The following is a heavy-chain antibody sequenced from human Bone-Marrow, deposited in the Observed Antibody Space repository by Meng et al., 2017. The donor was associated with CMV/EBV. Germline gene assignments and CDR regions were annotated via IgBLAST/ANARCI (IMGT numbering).Heavy chain of an antibody. CDR3: ARERIVGATFDY. CDR1: GYTFTGYY. J-gene: IGHJ4*02. CDR2: INPNSGGT. V-gene: IGHV1-2*02. D-gene: IGHD1-26*01. Sequence: ASVKVFCKASGYTFTGYYMHWVRQAPGQGLEWMGWINPNSGGTNYAQKFQGRVTMTRDTSISTAYMELSRLRSDDTAVYYCARERIVGATFDYWGQGTLVTVSS.